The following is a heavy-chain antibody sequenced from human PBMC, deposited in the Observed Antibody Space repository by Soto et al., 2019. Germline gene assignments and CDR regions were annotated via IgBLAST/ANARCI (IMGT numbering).Heavy chain of an antibody. CDR2: IIPIFGTS. J-gene: IGHJ6*02. Sequence: QVQLVQSGAEVKKPGSSVKVSCKASGGTFSSYAISWVRQAPGQGLEWMGGIIPIFGTSNYAQKFQGRVTIPADESTSTAYMELSSLRSEDTAVYYCARPRGYCSSTSCPAPHFYYYYGMDLCGQGTTVTVSS. CDR3: ARPRGYCSSTSCPAPHFYYYYGMDL. V-gene: IGHV1-69*01. CDR1: GGTFSSYA. D-gene: IGHD2-2*01.